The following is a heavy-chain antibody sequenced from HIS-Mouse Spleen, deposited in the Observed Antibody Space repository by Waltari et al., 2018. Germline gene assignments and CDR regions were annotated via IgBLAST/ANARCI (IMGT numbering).Heavy chain of an antibody. CDR2: INPNSGGT. V-gene: IGHV1-2*02. Sequence: QVQLVQSGAEVKKPGASVKVSCKASGYTFTGYYMHWVRQAPGQGLEWMGWINPNSGGTNYVQKFQGRVTMTRDTSISTAYMELSRLRSDDTAVYYCARDHPYYGSEPTYWGQGTLVTVSS. CDR3: ARDHPYYGSEPTY. J-gene: IGHJ4*02. D-gene: IGHD3-10*01. CDR1: GYTFTGYY.